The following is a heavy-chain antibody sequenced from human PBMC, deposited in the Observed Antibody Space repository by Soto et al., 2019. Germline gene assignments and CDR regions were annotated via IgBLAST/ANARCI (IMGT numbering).Heavy chain of an antibody. J-gene: IGHJ4*02. V-gene: IGHV3-23*01. Sequence: GSLRLSCAASGFTFSSYAMTWVRQAPGKGLEWVSAISDSAGSTYYADSVKGRFTISRDNSKNTLSLQMDSLRAEDTAVYYCAREFAPGSPNYDYWGLGTLVTVSS. D-gene: IGHD2-21*01. CDR3: AREFAPGSPNYDY. CDR2: ISDSAGST. CDR1: GFTFSSYA.